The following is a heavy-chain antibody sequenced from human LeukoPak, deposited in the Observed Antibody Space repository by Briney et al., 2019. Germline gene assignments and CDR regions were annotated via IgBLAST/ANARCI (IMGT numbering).Heavy chain of an antibody. J-gene: IGHJ3*02. V-gene: IGHV4-39*07. CDR2: IYYSGST. CDR1: GGSISSSSYY. CDR3: ASGAPDYDYVWGTPAAFDI. D-gene: IGHD3-16*01. Sequence: SETLSLTCTVSGGSISSSSYYWGWIRQPPGKGLEWIGSIYYSGSTYYNPSLKSRVTISVDTSKNQFSLKLSSVTAADTAVYYCASGAPDYDYVWGTPAAFDIWGQGTMVTVSS.